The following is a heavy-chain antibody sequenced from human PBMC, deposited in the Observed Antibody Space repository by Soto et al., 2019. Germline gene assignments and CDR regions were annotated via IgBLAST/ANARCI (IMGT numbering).Heavy chain of an antibody. J-gene: IGHJ1*01. Sequence: QVQLVQSGAETMKSGSSVKVSCKVSGGNFNTYGIGWGRQAPGQGLEWMGESIPLLGTPNYAQRFQDRLTISADEQTTTADMELSSLRSEDSAVYFYARLHVPTTYGGAVLDSWGQGTQVTVSS. V-gene: IGHV1-69*01. CDR1: GGNFNTYG. CDR2: SIPLLGTP. D-gene: IGHD3-16*01. CDR3: ARLHVPTTYGGAVLDS.